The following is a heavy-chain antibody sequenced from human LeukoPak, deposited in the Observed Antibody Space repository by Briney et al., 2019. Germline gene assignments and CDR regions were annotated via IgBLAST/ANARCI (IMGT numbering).Heavy chain of an antibody. J-gene: IGHJ4*02. CDR3: TTYRSGHY. D-gene: IGHD6-19*01. CDR1: GFTSSGSD. CDR2: ITTKANNYAT. V-gene: IGHV3-73*01. Sequence: GGSLRLSCAASGFTSSGSDIHWVRQASGKGLEWVGRITTKANNYATASAASLKGRFTISRDDSTNTAYLQMNSLRTEDTALYYCTTYRSGHYWGQGTLVTVSS.